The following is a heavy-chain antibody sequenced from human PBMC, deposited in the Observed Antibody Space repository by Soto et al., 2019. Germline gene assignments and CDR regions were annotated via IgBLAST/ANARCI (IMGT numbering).Heavy chain of an antibody. D-gene: IGHD3-10*01. V-gene: IGHV1-69*13. CDR3: ARTYRPRITMVRGDYYYGMDV. CDR1: GGTFSSYA. J-gene: IGHJ6*02. CDR2: IIPIFGTA. Sequence: ASVKVSCKASGGTFSSYAISWVRQAPGQGLEWMGGIIPIFGTANYAQKFQGRVTITADESTSTAYMELSSLRSEDTAVYYCARTYRPRITMVRGDYYYGMDVWGQGTTVTVSS.